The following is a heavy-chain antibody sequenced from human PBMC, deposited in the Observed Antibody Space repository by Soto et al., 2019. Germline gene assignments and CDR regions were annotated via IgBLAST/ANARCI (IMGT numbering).Heavy chain of an antibody. Sequence: QVQLVQSGAEVKKPGASVKLSCKASGYTFTDYYMHWVRQAPGQGLEWMGLINPRGGSTSYAQKFQGRVSMTRDTSTTTVYMDLSSLRSEDTAVYYCAREPAGDPWFDYWGQGTLVTISS. CDR2: INPRGGST. V-gene: IGHV1-46*01. D-gene: IGHD4-17*01. CDR3: AREPAGDPWFDY. J-gene: IGHJ4*02. CDR1: GYTFTDYY.